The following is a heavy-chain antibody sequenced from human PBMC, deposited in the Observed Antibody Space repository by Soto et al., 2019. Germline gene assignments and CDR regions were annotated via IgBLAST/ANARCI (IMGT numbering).Heavy chain of an antibody. CDR1: GFSLTTRPMG. J-gene: IGHJ4*02. Sequence: QITLKESGPTLVKPTQTLTLTCSFSGFSLTTRPMGVGWIRQPPGKALEWLVVIYWDDDKRYSPSLKSRLTITKDTSENLVVLTMTNMDPVDTATYYCAHRLSGYSWNGGYFDYWGQGALVTVSS. CDR2: IYWDDDK. D-gene: IGHD1-1*01. V-gene: IGHV2-5*02. CDR3: AHRLSGYSWNGGYFDY.